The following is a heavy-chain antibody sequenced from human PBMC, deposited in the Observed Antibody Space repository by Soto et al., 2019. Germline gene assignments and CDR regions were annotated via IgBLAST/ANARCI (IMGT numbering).Heavy chain of an antibody. CDR3: ARWGSGWYYFDY. CDR2: INHSGST. J-gene: IGHJ4*02. Sequence: SETPSLTFAVYGGAFSGYYWRWVRQPPGKGLEWIGEINHSGSTNYNPSLKSRVTISVDTSKNQFSLKLSSVTAADTAVYYCARWGSGWYYFDYWGQGTLVTVSS. CDR1: GGAFSGYY. V-gene: IGHV4-34*01. D-gene: IGHD6-19*01.